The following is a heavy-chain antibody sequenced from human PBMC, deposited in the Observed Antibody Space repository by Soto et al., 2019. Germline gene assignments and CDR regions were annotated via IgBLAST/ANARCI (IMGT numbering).Heavy chain of an antibody. CDR1: GYTFTSHD. J-gene: IGHJ4*02. CDR2: MNPNSGNT. Sequence: QVQLVQSGAEVKKPVASVKVSCKASGYTFTSHDINWVRQATGQGLEWMGWMNPNSGNTGYAQKFQCRVTMNRNISISTAYMELSSLRSEDTAVYYSARWDYGVYARFDFWGQGTLVTVSS. CDR3: ARWDYGVYARFDF. D-gene: IGHD4-17*01. V-gene: IGHV1-8*01.